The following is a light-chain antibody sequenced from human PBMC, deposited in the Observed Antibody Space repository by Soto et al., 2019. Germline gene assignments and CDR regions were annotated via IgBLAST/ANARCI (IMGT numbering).Light chain of an antibody. Sequence: HSALAQPPSASVSPGQSVTISCTGTSSDVGAYNYVSWYQHHPGKAPKLMVYEVNKRPSGVPDRFSGSKSGNTASLTVSGLQAEDEADYYCTSHAGTINFPYIFGPGTKVTV. J-gene: IGLJ1*01. V-gene: IGLV2-8*01. CDR1: SSDVGAYNY. CDR2: EVN. CDR3: TSHAGTINFPYI.